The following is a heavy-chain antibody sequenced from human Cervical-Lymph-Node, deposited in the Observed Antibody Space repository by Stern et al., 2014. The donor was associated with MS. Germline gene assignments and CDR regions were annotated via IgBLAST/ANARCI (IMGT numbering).Heavy chain of an antibody. J-gene: IGHJ5*02. CDR3: ARDSSGWSNRFGP. Sequence: VQLVESGPGLVKPSQTLSLTCTVSGDSISSGSYYWSWIRQPAGKGLEWIGRIYTSGSANYNPSLKSRVTISVDTSKNQLSLKLTSVTAADTAVYYCARDSSGWSNRFGPWGQGTLVTVSS. CDR1: GDSISSGSYY. D-gene: IGHD6-19*01. CDR2: IYTSGSA. V-gene: IGHV4-61*02.